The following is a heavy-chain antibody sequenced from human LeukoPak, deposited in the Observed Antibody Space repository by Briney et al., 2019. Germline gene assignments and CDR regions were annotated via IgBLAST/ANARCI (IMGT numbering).Heavy chain of an antibody. J-gene: IGHJ4*02. D-gene: IGHD4-23*01. CDR3: ATDLGVVTPRSI. CDR1: GDTLTELS. CDR2: FDPEDGET. V-gene: IGHV1-24*01. Sequence: ASVKVSCKVSGDTLTELSMHWVRQAPGKGLEWMGGFDPEDGETIYAQKFQGRVTMTEDTSTDTAYMELSSLRSEDTAVYYCATDLGVVTPRSIWGQGTLVTVSS.